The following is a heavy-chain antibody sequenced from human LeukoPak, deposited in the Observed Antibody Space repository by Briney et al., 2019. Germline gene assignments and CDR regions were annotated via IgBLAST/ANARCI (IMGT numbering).Heavy chain of an antibody. V-gene: IGHV4-39*01. D-gene: IGHD4-17*01. Sequence: SETLSLTCTVSGGSISSSSYYWGWIRQPPGKGLEWIGSIYYSGSTYYNPSLKSRVTISVDTSKNQFSLKLSSVTAADTAVYYCATRTTAKDTFDYWGQGTLVTVSS. CDR2: IYYSGST. CDR3: ATRTTAKDTFDY. J-gene: IGHJ4*02. CDR1: GGSISSSSYY.